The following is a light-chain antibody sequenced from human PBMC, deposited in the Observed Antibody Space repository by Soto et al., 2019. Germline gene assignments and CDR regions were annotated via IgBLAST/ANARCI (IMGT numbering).Light chain of an antibody. J-gene: IGLJ1*01. V-gene: IGLV2-14*01. CDR2: EVT. Sequence: SVLTQPACVSGSPGQSITISCIGTSSDIGPYNYVSWYQQHPDKAPKLILYEVTNRPSGASDRFSGSKSGNAAFLTISGLQAEDEADYYCSSYSSSATPYGFGTGTKVTVL. CDR3: SSYSSSATPYG. CDR1: SSDIGPYNY.